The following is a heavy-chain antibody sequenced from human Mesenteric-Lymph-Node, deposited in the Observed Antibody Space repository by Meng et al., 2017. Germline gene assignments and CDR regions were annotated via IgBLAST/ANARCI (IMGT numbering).Heavy chain of an antibody. CDR3: ARDRSSSWFGWFDP. CDR2: IYYSGST. CDR1: GGSISSGGYY. J-gene: IGHJ5*02. V-gene: IGHV4-31*03. D-gene: IGHD6-13*01. Sequence: QGRRQPSGPGPVKPPQPLSLTFTVPGGSISSGGYYWSWIRQHPGKGLEGIGYIYYSGSTYYNPSLKSRVTISVDTSKNQFSLKLSSVTAADTAVYYCARDRSSSWFGWFDPWGQGTLVTVSS.